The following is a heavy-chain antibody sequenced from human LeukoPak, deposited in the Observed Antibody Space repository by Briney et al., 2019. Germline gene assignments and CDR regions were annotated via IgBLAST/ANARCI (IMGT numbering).Heavy chain of an antibody. CDR3: ARNLPAADY. CDR1: GSTFSSHT. Sequence: GGSLRLSCAASGSTFSSHTMSWVRQAPGKGLEWVSYISRSSDVIYYADSVKGRFTISRDNAKNSLYLQMNSLRAEDTAVYYCARNLPAADYCGQGTLVTVSS. CDR2: ISRSSDVI. J-gene: IGHJ4*02. D-gene: IGHD2-2*01. V-gene: IGHV3-48*04.